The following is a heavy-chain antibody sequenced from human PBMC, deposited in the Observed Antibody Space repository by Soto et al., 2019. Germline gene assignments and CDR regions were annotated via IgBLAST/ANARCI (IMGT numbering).Heavy chain of an antibody. D-gene: IGHD3-22*01. J-gene: IGHJ2*01. V-gene: IGHV4-59*13. CDR3: ARSTMIVVNWHFDL. CDR1: GGSISNYD. Sequence: QVQLQESGPGLVKPTETLSLTSTVSGGSISNYDWSWIRQPPGKGLEWIGYISYSGTTNYNPSLKSRVTISVDTSKNQFSVRLSSVTAADTAVYYCARSTMIVVNWHFDLWGRGTLVTVSS. CDR2: ISYSGTT.